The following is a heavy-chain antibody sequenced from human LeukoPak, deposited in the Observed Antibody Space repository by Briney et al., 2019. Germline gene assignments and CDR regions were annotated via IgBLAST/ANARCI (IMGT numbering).Heavy chain of an antibody. CDR1: GGSISSGGYD. J-gene: IGHJ4*02. CDR2: IYYSGST. Sequence: SQTLSLTCPVSGGSISSGGYDWSWIRQHPGKGLEWIGYIYYSGSTYYNPSLKSRVTISVDTSKNQFSLKLSSVTAADTAVYYCARDREGLRLDYWGQGTLVTVSS. D-gene: IGHD5/OR15-5a*01. V-gene: IGHV4-31*03. CDR3: ARDREGLRLDY.